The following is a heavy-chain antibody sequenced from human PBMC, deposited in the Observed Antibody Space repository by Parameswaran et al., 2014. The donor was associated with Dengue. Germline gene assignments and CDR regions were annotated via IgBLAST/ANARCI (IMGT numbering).Heavy chain of an antibody. Sequence: PGASVKVSCKASGYIFTSYFMHWVRQAPGQGLEWMGMINPSGGSTRYKQRFQARVTMTRDTSTSTGFLELTGLRSDDTAVYYCATSSGGIYTEFDHWGQGTLVTVSS. V-gene: IGHV1-46*01. CDR3: ATSSGGIYTEFDH. J-gene: IGHJ4*02. CDR2: INPSGGST. D-gene: IGHD2-15*01. CDR1: GYIFTSYF.